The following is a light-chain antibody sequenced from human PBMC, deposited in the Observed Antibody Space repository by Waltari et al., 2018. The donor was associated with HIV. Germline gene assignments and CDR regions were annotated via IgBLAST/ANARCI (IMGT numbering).Light chain of an antibody. J-gene: IGLJ3*02. V-gene: IGLV1-44*01. Sequence: QPVLTQPPSASGTPGQRATISCSVSSSNIGLNPVHWYQQAPGRTPKLLIYRNNQRPSGVPDRFSGSKSGTSASLAISGLQSEDEADYYCAAWDDTFRWVFGGGTKLTVL. CDR2: RNN. CDR1: SSNIGLNP. CDR3: AAWDDTFRWV.